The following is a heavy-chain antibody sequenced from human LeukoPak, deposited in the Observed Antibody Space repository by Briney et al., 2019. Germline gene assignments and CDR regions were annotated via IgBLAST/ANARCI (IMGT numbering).Heavy chain of an antibody. D-gene: IGHD6-6*01. CDR2: ISASGAST. J-gene: IGHJ4*02. V-gene: IGHV3-23*01. Sequence: PGGSLRLSCAASGFTFSSYAMTWVRQAPGKGLEWVSVISASGASTYNADSVKGRFTIPRDNSKNTLYLQMNSLRVEDTALYFCAKGVSTRPLYYFDYWGQGTLVTVSS. CDR3: AKGVSTRPLYYFDY. CDR1: GFTFSSYA.